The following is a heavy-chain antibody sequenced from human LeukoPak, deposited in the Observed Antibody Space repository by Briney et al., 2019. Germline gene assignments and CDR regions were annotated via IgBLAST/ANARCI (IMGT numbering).Heavy chain of an antibody. Sequence: SETLSLTCTVTGGSISSGDYYWSWIRPPPGKGLEWIASIYSGGMTFYNPSLKSRLTISADTSRNHFSLRLSSVTAADTALSFCARHFDHPTAYFDSWGQGSLVSVSS. CDR3: ARHFDHPTAYFDS. CDR2: IYSGGMT. CDR1: GGSISSGDYY. D-gene: IGHD1-14*01. V-gene: IGHV4-39*01. J-gene: IGHJ4*02.